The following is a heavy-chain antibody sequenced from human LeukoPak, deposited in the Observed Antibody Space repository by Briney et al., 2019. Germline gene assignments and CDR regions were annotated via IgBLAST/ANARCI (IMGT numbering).Heavy chain of an antibody. V-gene: IGHV3-9*01. J-gene: IGHJ4*02. Sequence: GRSLRLSCAASGFTFDDYAMHWVRQAPGKGLEWVSGISWNSGSIGYADSVKGRFTISRDNAKNSLYLQMNSLRAEDTALYYCAKSHGGHSSGYAFDYWGQGTQVTVSS. CDR2: ISWNSGSI. CDR3: AKSHGGHSSGYAFDY. CDR1: GFTFDDYA. D-gene: IGHD3-22*01.